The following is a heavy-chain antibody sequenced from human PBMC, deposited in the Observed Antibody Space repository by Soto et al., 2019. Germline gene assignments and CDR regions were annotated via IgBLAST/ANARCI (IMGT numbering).Heavy chain of an antibody. CDR3: TREVGYGDFSAALLD. J-gene: IGHJ4*02. D-gene: IGHD4-17*01. V-gene: IGHV1-69*01. Sequence: VQLMQSGAEVKQPGSSVKVSCKASGGTFRSHSINWVRQAPGQGLEWMGGIITLFGTANYAQNFQGRVTIPADQSTSAAYMELNSLRSDETAVYYCTREVGYGDFSAALLDWGQGTLVTVSS. CDR2: IITLFGTA. CDR1: GGTFRSHS.